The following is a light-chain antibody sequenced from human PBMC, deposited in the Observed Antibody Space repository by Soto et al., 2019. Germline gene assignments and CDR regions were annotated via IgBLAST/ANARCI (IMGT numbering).Light chain of an antibody. CDR2: GAS. CDR1: QSVSSN. Sequence: EIVMTQSPATLSVSPGERATLSCRASQSVSSNLAWYQQKPGQAPRLLIYGASTRATGIPARFSGSGSGTEFTRTISSLQSEDFAVYYCQQYNKWPPREFGQGTKVEIK. CDR3: QQYNKWPPRE. J-gene: IGKJ1*01. V-gene: IGKV3-15*01.